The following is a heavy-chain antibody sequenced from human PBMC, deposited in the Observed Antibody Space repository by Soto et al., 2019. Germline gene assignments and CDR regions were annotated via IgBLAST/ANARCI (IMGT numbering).Heavy chain of an antibody. J-gene: IGHJ4*02. D-gene: IGHD2-8*01. CDR1: GYTFTSYG. Sequence: ASVKVSCKASGYTFTSYGISWVRQAPGQGLEWMGWISAYNGNTNYAQKLQGRVTMTTDTSTSTAYMELRSLRSDDTAVYYCARDRATYCTNGVCYDFDYWGQGTLVTVSS. CDR3: ARDRATYCTNGVCYDFDY. V-gene: IGHV1-18*01. CDR2: ISAYNGNT.